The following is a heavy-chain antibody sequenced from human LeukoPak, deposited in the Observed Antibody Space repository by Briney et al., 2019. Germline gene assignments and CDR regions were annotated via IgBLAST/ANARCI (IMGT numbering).Heavy chain of an antibody. J-gene: IGHJ5*02. V-gene: IGHV3-74*01. Sequence: GGSLRPSCAASGFTFSSYWMHWVRQAPGKGLVWVSRINSDGSSTSYADSVKGRFTISRDNAKNTLYLQMNSLRAEDTAVYYCARDRGGSYYRNWFDPWGQGTLVTVSS. CDR2: INSDGSST. D-gene: IGHD1-26*01. CDR3: ARDRGGSYYRNWFDP. CDR1: GFTFSSYW.